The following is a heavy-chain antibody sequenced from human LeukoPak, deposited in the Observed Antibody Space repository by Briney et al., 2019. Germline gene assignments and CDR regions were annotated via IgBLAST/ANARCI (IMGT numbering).Heavy chain of an antibody. J-gene: IGHJ4*02. CDR1: GLTFSSYA. CDR3: AKTGGSYGDYVNF. D-gene: IGHD4-17*01. Sequence: GGSLRLSCAASGLTFSSYAMSWVRQGPGKGLEWVSAVSGGGSNTYYADSVKGRFTIYRDNSKNTLYLQMNSLRAEDTAVYYCAKTGGSYGDYVNFWGQGTLVTVSS. CDR2: VSGGGSNT. V-gene: IGHV3-23*01.